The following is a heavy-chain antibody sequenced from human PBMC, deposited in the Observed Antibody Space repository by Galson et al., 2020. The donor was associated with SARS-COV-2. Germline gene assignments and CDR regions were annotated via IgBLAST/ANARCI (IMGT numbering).Heavy chain of an antibody. J-gene: IGHJ4*02. CDR1: GFTLNSYA. V-gene: IGHV3-23*01. D-gene: IGHD2-15*01. Sequence: GESLKISCAASGFTLNSYAMNWVRQAPGKGLEWVLLIGSSGDITYYADSVKGRFTVSRDNSKNTLYLQMNSLRDEDTATYYCAKARALHCSVGNCYSRLLDNWGQGTLVTVSS. CDR3: AKARALHCSVGNCYSRLLDN. CDR2: IGSSGDIT.